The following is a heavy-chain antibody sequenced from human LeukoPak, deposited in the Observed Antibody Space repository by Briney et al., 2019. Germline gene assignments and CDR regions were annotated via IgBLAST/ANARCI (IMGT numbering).Heavy chain of an antibody. D-gene: IGHD3-10*01. CDR3: ARSLWFGELLLDY. J-gene: IGHJ4*02. V-gene: IGHV1-18*01. Sequence: ASVTVSCKASGYTFTSFGISWVRQAPGQGLEWMGWISAYNGNTNYAQKFQGRVTMTTDTSTSTAYMELRSLRSDDTAMYYCARSLWFGELLLDYWGQGTLVTVSS. CDR1: GYTFTSFG. CDR2: ISAYNGNT.